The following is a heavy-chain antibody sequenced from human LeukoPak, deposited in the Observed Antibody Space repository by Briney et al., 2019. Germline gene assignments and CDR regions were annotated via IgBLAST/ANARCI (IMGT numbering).Heavy chain of an antibody. Sequence: GESLKISCKGSGYSFTSYWIGWVRQMPGKGLELMGIIYPGDSDTTYSPSFQGQVTISADKSISTAYLQWSSLKASDTAMYYCARSYYYDSSAYYQGAFDIWGQGTMVTVS. V-gene: IGHV5-51*01. J-gene: IGHJ3*02. CDR1: GYSFTSYW. CDR3: ARSYYYDSSAYYQGAFDI. D-gene: IGHD3-22*01. CDR2: IYPGDSDT.